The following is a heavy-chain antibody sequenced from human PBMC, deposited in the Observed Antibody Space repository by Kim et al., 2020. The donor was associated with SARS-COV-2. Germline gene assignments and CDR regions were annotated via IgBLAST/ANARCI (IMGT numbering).Heavy chain of an antibody. Sequence: GGSLRLSCAASGFTFSSYAMHWVRQAPGKGLEWVAVISYDGSNKYYADSVKGRFTISRDNSKNTLYLQMNNLRAEDTAVYYCARGRDGYNHFDYWGQGTL. CDR2: ISYDGSNK. CDR3: ARGRDGYNHFDY. D-gene: IGHD5-12*01. V-gene: IGHV3-30-3*01. CDR1: GFTFSSYA. J-gene: IGHJ4*02.